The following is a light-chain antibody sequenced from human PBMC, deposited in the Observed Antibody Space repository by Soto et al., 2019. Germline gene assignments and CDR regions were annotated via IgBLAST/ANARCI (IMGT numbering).Light chain of an antibody. CDR3: QQYYSFSLWT. J-gene: IGKJ1*01. CDR2: DAS. Sequence: DIQMTQSPSTLSASVGDRVTISCRASQSISRWLAWYHQKPGKAPRLLIYDASSLEGGVPSRFSGSGSGTEFTPAISSLQPEDSATYYCQQYYSFSLWTFGQGTKVDIK. CDR1: QSISRW. V-gene: IGKV1-5*01.